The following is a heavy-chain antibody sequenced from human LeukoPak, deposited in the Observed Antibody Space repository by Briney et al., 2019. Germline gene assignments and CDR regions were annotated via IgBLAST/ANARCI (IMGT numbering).Heavy chain of an antibody. Sequence: GGSLRLSCAAYGFTFSIYAISWVRQAPGKGLERVSGISGSGGGTYYADSVKGRFTISRDNAKNSLYLQLNSLRAEDTAIYYCAREGRGYSYGPFDYWGQGILVTVSS. CDR1: GFTFSIYA. J-gene: IGHJ4*02. CDR3: AREGRGYSYGPFDY. CDR2: ISGSGGGT. V-gene: IGHV3-23*01. D-gene: IGHD5-18*01.